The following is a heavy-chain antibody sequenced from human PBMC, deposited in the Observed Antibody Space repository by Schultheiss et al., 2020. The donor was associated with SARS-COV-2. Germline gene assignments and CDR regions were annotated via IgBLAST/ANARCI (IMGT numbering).Heavy chain of an antibody. CDR2: IFSNDEK. CDR3: ARIRGSSWYDYYSDGMDV. V-gene: IGHV2-26*01. CDR1: GFSLSNARMG. D-gene: IGHD6-13*01. J-gene: IGHJ6*02. Sequence: SGPTLVKPTETLTLTCTVSGFSLSNARMGVSWIRQPPGKALEWLSHIFSNDEKSYSTSMKSRVTISKDNSKSQVVLTMTNMDPVDTATYYCARIRGSSWYDYYSDGMDVWGQGTTVTVSS.